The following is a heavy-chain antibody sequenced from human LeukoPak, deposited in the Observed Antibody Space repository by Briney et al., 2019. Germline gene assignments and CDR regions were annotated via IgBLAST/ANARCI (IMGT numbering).Heavy chain of an antibody. Sequence: SETLSLTCAVSGGSFSGYYWSWIRQPPGKGLEWIGEINDSGSTNYNPPLKSRVTISVDTSKNQFSLKLSSVTAADTAVYYCARHSVWGQGTLVTVSS. CDR3: ARHSV. J-gene: IGHJ4*02. CDR1: GGSFSGYY. CDR2: INDSGST. V-gene: IGHV4-34*01.